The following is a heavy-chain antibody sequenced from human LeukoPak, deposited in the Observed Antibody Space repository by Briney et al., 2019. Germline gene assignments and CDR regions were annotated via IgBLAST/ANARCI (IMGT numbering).Heavy chain of an antibody. Sequence: PGRSLRLSCAASGFTFDDYAMHWVRQAPGKGLEWVSGISWNSGSIGYADSVKGRFTISRDSAKNSLYLQMNSLRAEDMALYYCAKGYSSGWGASAFDYWGQGTLVTVSS. CDR3: AKGYSSGWGASAFDY. D-gene: IGHD6-19*01. V-gene: IGHV3-9*03. J-gene: IGHJ4*02. CDR1: GFTFDDYA. CDR2: ISWNSGSI.